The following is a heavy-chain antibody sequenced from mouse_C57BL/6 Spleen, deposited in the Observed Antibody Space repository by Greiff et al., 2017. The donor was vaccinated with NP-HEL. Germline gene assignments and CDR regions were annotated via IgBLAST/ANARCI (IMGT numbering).Heavy chain of an antibody. J-gene: IGHJ2*01. CDR1: GFTFSSYG. V-gene: IGHV5-6*01. CDR3: ARHKDYLDY. CDR2: ISSGGSYT. Sequence: EVQLVESGGDLVKPGGSLKLSCAASGFTFSSYGMSWVRQTPDKRLEWVATISSGGSYTYYPDSVKGRFTISRDNAKNTLYLQMSSLKSEDTAMYYCARHKDYLDYWGQGTTLTVSS.